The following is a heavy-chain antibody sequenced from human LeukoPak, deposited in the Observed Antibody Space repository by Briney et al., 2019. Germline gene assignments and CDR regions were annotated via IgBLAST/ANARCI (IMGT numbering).Heavy chain of an antibody. V-gene: IGHV1-8*02. J-gene: IGHJ4*02. Sequence: GASVKVSCKTSGYTFTDNVIAWVRQAPGQGLEWVGFTNPNSGKTVYAQKFQGRVTMSTSINTAYMELSSLRSEDTALYYCAREGFDYWGQGTLVTVSS. CDR2: TNPNSGKT. CDR1: GYTFTDNV. CDR3: AREGFDY.